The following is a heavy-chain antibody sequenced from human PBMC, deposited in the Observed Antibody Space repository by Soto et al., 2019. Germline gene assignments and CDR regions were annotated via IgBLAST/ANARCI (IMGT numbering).Heavy chain of an antibody. CDR1: GGSVSSGSYY. D-gene: IGHD5-12*01. Sequence: PSETLSLTCTVSGGSVSSGSYYWSWIRQPPGKGLEWIGYIYYSGSTNYNPSLRSRVTISVDTSKNQFSLKLSSVTAADTAVYYCAREMATIRVFDYWGQGTMVTVYS. J-gene: IGHJ4*02. CDR3: AREMATIRVFDY. CDR2: IYYSGST. V-gene: IGHV4-61*01.